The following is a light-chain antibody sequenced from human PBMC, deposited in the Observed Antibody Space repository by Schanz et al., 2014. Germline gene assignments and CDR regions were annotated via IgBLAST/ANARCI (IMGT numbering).Light chain of an antibody. CDR3: SSYAGSNNLV. V-gene: IGLV2-8*01. CDR2: EVS. J-gene: IGLJ2*01. CDR1: SSDVGNYNL. Sequence: SALTHPASVSGSPGQSITISCTGTSSDVGNYNLVSWFQQHPGKAPKVMIYEVSKRPSGVPDRFSGSKSGNTASLTVSWLQAEDEAVYYCSSYAGSNNLVFGGGTKLTVL.